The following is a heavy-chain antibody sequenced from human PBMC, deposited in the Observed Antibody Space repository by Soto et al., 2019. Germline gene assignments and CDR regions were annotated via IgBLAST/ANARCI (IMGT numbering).Heavy chain of an antibody. V-gene: IGHV1-58*01. CDR2: IVVGSGNT. J-gene: IGHJ6*02. CDR3: AAPRSAPYYYYYGMDV. CDR1: GFTFTSSA. Sequence: SVKVSCKASGFTFTSSAVQWVRQARGQRLEWIGWIVVGSGNTNYAQKFQERVTITRDMSTSTAYMELSSLRSEDTAMYYCAAPRSAPYYYYYGMDVWGQGTTVTVSS.